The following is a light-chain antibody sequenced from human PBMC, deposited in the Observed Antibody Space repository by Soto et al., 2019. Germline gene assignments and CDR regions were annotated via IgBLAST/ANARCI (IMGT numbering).Light chain of an antibody. V-gene: IGKV1-9*01. CDR2: DAA. CDR1: PAIASF. Sequence: IQLTQSPSSLSASVGDRVTITCRASPAIASFLAWYQQKPGTAPKLLIYDAATLQSGVPSRFSGSRSGTEYTLTIGSRQPEDFATYYCQQLNGSPWTFGQGTKVEI. CDR3: QQLNGSPWT. J-gene: IGKJ1*01.